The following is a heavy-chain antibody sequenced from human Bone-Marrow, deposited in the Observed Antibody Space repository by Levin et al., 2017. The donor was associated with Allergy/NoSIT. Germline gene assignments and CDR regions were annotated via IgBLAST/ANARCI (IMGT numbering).Heavy chain of an antibody. J-gene: IGHJ4*02. V-gene: IGHV3-33*01. CDR2: IWYDGRNK. Sequence: GGSLRLSCAPSGFTFSNYGMHWVRQAPGKGLEWVAVIWYDGRNKYYADSVKGRFTISRDNSKNTLYLQMNSLRAEDTAVYYCARDVCGGDCLIDYWGQGTLVTVSS. CDR1: GFTFSNYG. CDR3: ARDVCGGDCLIDY. D-gene: IGHD2-21*01.